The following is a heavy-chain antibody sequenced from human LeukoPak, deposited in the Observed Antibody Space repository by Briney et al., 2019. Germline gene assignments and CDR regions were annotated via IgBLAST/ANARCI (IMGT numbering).Heavy chain of an antibody. CDR1: GYTFTSYD. J-gene: IGHJ6*02. V-gene: IGHV1-18*01. CDR3: ARDCSSTSCYGAYYYYYGMDV. CDR2: ISAYNGNT. Sequence: ASVKVSCKASGYTFTSYDINWVRQATGQGLEWMGWISAYNGNTNYAQKLQGRVTMTTDTSTSTAYMELRSLRSDDTAVYYCARDCSSTSCYGAYYYYYGMDVWGQGTTVTVSS. D-gene: IGHD2-2*01.